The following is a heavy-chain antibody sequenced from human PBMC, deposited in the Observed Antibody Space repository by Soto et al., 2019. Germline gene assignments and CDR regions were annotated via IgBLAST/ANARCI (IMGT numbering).Heavy chain of an antibody. V-gene: IGHV3-7*05. CDR1: GFTFSNYW. Sequence: EVQLVESGGGWVQTGGSLRLSCAASGFTFSNYWMSWVRQAPGKGLEWVANIKEDGSEKYHVDSVKGRFTISRDNAKNLMYLQMDSLRAEDTAVYKCVRGGSHSFDYCGQGTLVTVSS. J-gene: IGHJ4*02. CDR2: IKEDGSEK. D-gene: IGHD1-26*01. CDR3: VRGGSHSFDY.